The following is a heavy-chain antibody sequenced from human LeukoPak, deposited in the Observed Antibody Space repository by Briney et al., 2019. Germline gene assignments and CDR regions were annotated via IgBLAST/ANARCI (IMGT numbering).Heavy chain of an antibody. CDR2: IHFGGST. CDR1: GGSVSAYS. Sequence: PSETLSLTCTVYGGSVSAYSWTWIRQPPGKGPEWIGSIHFGGSTYSNPSLRSRVTMFVDTSKNQFSLNLNSVTAADTAVYYCARDVDTAMGPFDYWGQGTLVTVSS. CDR3: ARDVDTAMGPFDY. V-gene: IGHV4-59*04. D-gene: IGHD5-18*01. J-gene: IGHJ4*02.